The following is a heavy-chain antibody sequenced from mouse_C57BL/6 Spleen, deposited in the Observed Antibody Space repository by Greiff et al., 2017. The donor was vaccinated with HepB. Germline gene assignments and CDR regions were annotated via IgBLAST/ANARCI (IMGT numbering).Heavy chain of an antibody. Sequence: VQLQQPGAELVKPGASVKMSCKASGYTFTSYWITWVKQRPGQGLEWIGDIYPGSGSTNYNEKFKSKATLTVDTSSSTAYMQLSSLTSEDSAVYYCARFTTVVEAMDYWGQGTSVTVSS. CDR2: IYPGSGST. D-gene: IGHD1-1*01. V-gene: IGHV1-55*01. CDR3: ARFTTVVEAMDY. J-gene: IGHJ4*01. CDR1: GYTFTSYW.